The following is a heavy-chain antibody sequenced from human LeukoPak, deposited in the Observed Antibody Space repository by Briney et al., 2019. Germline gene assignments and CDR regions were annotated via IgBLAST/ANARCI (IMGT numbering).Heavy chain of an antibody. V-gene: IGHV4-4*02. CDR3: ARGYCSGGSCYTGDY. CDR2: VYHSGST. CDR1: GGSINSNHW. D-gene: IGHD2-15*01. J-gene: IGHJ4*02. Sequence: SGTLSLTFTVSGGSINSNHWWSWVRQPPQKGLEWIGEVYHSGSTNYNPSLKSRVTISVDTSENQFSLKLSSVTAADTAVYYCARGYCSGGSCYTGDYWGQGTLVTVSS.